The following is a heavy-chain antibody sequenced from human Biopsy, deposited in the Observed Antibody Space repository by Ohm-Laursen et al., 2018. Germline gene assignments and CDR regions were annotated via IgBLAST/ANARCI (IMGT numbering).Heavy chain of an antibody. CDR1: GGSISSDF. D-gene: IGHD1-26*01. J-gene: IGHJ3*02. Sequence: SDTLSLTCTVPGGSISSDFWSWVRQPAGKGLEWIGRIYSNGNTNYNPSLKSRVSMSVDTSKNHFSLNLTSVTAADTAVYYCARDEGLLRAFDIWGQGTLGTVSS. CDR2: IYSNGNT. V-gene: IGHV4-4*07. CDR3: ARDEGLLRAFDI.